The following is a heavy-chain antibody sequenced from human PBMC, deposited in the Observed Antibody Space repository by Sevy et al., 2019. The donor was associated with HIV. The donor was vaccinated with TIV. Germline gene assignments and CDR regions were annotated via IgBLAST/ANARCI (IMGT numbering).Heavy chain of an antibody. D-gene: IGHD3-16*01. V-gene: IGHV3-74*01. CDR3: VKDFGGPTDY. CDR1: GFSITSYW. Sequence: GGSLRLSCAGSGFSITSYWMHWVRQAPGKGLVWVSRMNEDGSVTNQADSVRGRFTISRDIAKNTLYLQMNSLSVDDTAVYYCVKDFGGPTDYWGQGNVVTVSS. CDR2: MNEDGSVT. J-gene: IGHJ4*02.